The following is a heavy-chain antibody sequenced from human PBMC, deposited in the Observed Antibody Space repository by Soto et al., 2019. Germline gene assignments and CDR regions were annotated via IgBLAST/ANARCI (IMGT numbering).Heavy chain of an antibody. D-gene: IGHD3-10*01. CDR2: INHSGST. CDR1: GGSFSGYY. Sequence: TSETLSLTCAVYGGSFSGYYWTWIRQPPGTGLEWIGEINHSGSTNYNPSLKSRVTISVDTSKNQFSLKLSSVTAADTAVYYCARLLFGAANWFDPWGQGTLVTVSS. V-gene: IGHV4-34*01. CDR3: ARLLFGAANWFDP. J-gene: IGHJ5*02.